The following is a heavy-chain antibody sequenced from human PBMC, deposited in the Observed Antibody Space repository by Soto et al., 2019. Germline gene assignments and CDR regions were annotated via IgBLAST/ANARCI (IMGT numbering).Heavy chain of an antibody. V-gene: IGHV1-69*02. D-gene: IGHD3-10*01. CDR1: GGTFSSYT. CDR3: AKGSLLPY. Sequence: QVQLVQSGAEVKKPGSSVKVSCKASGGTFSSYTISWVRQAPGQGLEWMGRIIPILGIANYAQKFQGRVTITSDKSPSTAYMELSSLRSEDTAVYYCAKGSLLPYWGQGTLVTVSS. CDR2: IIPILGIA. J-gene: IGHJ4*02.